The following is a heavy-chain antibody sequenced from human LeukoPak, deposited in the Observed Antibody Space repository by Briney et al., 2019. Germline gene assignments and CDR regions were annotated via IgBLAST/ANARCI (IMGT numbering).Heavy chain of an antibody. CDR2: IYYSGGT. Sequence: PSETLSLTCTVSGGSISSYYWSWIRQPPGKGLEWIGYIYYSGGTNYNPSLKSRVTISVDTSKNQFSLKLSSVTAADTAVYYCARDSYGSVDYWGQGTLVTVSS. J-gene: IGHJ4*02. D-gene: IGHD5-18*01. V-gene: IGHV4-59*01. CDR1: GGSISSYY. CDR3: ARDSYGSVDY.